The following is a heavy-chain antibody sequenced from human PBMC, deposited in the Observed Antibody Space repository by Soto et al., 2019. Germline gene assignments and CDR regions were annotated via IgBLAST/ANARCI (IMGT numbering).Heavy chain of an antibody. CDR3: SRDAPNDYGNFDY. V-gene: IGHV1-69*08. Sequence: QVQLVQSGAEVKKPGSSVKVSCKASGGTFSSYTISWVRQAPGQGLEWMGRIIPILGIANYAQKFQGRVTITADKSTSTAYMELSSLSSEDTAVYSCSRDAPNDYGNFDYWGQGTLVTVSS. CDR2: IIPILGIA. D-gene: IGHD4-17*01. CDR1: GGTFSSYT. J-gene: IGHJ4*02.